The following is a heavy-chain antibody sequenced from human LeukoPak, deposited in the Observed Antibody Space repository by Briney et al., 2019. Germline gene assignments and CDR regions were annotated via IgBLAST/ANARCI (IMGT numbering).Heavy chain of an antibody. Sequence: SQTLSLTCALSGDSVSINSAAWNWIRQSPSRGLEWLGRTYYRSKWYSDYAVSVKSRITINPDTSKNQFSLQLNSVTPEDTAVYYCARSGYCSSTSCTTYYYGMDVWGQGTTVTVSS. CDR3: ARSGYCSSTSCTTYYYGMDV. J-gene: IGHJ6*02. CDR2: TYYRSKWYS. D-gene: IGHD2-2*01. CDR1: GDSVSINSAA. V-gene: IGHV6-1*01.